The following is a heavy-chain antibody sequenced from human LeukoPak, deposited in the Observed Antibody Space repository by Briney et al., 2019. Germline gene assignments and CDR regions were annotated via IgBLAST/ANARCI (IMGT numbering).Heavy chain of an antibody. CDR3: ARGAHSSSWYEYYYYGMDV. D-gene: IGHD6-13*01. CDR1: GYTFTSYD. Sequence: ASVEVSCKASGYTFTSYDINWVRQATGQGLEWMGWMNPNSGNTGYAQKFQGRVTMTRNTSISTAYMELSSLRSEDTAVYYCARGAHSSSWYEYYYYGMDVWGQGTTVTVSS. V-gene: IGHV1-8*01. CDR2: MNPNSGNT. J-gene: IGHJ6*02.